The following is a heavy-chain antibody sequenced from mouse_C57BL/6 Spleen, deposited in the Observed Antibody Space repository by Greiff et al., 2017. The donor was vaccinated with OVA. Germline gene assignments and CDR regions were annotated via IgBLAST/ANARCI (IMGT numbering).Heavy chain of an antibody. CDR3: ARKGAGTRPFDY. J-gene: IGHJ2*01. Sequence: VKLMESGAELARPGASVKLSCKASGYTFTSYGISWAKQRTGQGLEWIGEIYPRSGNTYYNEKFKGKATLTADKSSSTAYMELRSLTSEDSAVYFCARKGAGTRPFDYWGQGTTLTVSS. D-gene: IGHD4-1*01. V-gene: IGHV1-81*01. CDR2: IYPRSGNT. CDR1: GYTFTSYG.